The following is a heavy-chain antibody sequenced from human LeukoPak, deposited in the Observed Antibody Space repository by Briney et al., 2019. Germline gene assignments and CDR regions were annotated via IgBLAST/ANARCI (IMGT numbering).Heavy chain of an antibody. D-gene: IGHD3-22*01. CDR3: ARDHRYYYGSSGYYGIWFDP. J-gene: IGHJ5*02. Sequence: GGSLRLSCAASGCTFSSYSMNWVRQAPGKGLEWVSSISSSSSYIYYADFVKGRFTLSSDNAKNSLYLQMNSMRSDDTAVYSCARDHRYYYGSSGYYGIWFDPWGQGTLVTVSS. CDR2: ISSSSSYI. CDR1: GCTFSSYS. V-gene: IGHV3-21*01.